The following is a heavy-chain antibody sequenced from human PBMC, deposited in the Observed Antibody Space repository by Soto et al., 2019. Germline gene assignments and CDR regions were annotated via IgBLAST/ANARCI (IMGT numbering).Heavy chain of an antibody. J-gene: IGHJ6*02. CDR2: ISNDGSNK. CDR3: ARDSSSWPRYGMDV. D-gene: IGHD6-13*01. V-gene: IGHV3-30-3*01. CDR1: GFTFSSHC. Sequence: GGSLRLSCAASGFTFSSHCMHWVRQAPGKGLEWVAGISNDGSNKYYADSVKGRFTISRDNSKNTLYLQMNSLRAEDTAVYYCARDSSSWPRYGMDVWGQGTTVTVSS.